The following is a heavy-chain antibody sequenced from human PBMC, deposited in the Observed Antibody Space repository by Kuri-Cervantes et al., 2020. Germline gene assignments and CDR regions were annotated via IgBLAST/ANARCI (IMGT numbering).Heavy chain of an antibody. CDR3: ARELQDYYYYGMDV. Sequence: GGSLRLSCAASGFTFSSYGMHWVRQAPGKGLVWVSHIHGAGGRTDYADSVKGRFTISRDNAKNIVYLQMNSLRAEDTAVYYCARELQDYYYYGMDVWGQGTTVTVSS. V-gene: IGHV3-74*01. CDR1: GFTFSSYG. CDR2: IHGAGGRT. D-gene: IGHD3-10*01. J-gene: IGHJ6*02.